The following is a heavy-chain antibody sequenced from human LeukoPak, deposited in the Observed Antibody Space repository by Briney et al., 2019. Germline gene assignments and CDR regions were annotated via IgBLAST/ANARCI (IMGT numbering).Heavy chain of an antibody. D-gene: IGHD3-22*01. J-gene: IGHJ4*02. CDR1: GFTLSSYG. Sequence: GRSLRLSCAASGFTLSSYGMHWVRQAPGKGLEWVAVIWYDGSNKYYADSVKGRFTISRDNSKNTLYLQMNSLRAEDTAVYYCARDKVLTYYYDSSGTGPIDYWGQGTLVTVSS. CDR3: ARDKVLTYYYDSSGTGPIDY. V-gene: IGHV3-33*01. CDR2: IWYDGSNK.